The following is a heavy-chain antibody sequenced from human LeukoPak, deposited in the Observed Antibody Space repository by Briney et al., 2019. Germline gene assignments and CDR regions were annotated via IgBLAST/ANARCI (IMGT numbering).Heavy chain of an antibody. Sequence: LGGSLRLSCAASGFTFSSYSMNWVRQAPGKGLEWVSSISSSSSYIYYADSVKGRFTISRDNAKNSLYLQMNSLRAEDTALYYCAKDGGIAVAGIEHWFDPWGQGTLVTVSS. CDR3: AKDGGIAVAGIEHWFDP. CDR2: ISSSSSYI. V-gene: IGHV3-21*04. CDR1: GFTFSSYS. D-gene: IGHD6-19*01. J-gene: IGHJ5*02.